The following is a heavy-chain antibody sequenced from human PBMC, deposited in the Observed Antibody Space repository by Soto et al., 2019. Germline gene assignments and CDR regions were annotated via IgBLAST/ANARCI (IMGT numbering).Heavy chain of an antibody. Sequence: QLQLQESGPGLVKPSETLSLTCNVSGVSISDTSYYWGWIRQPPGKGLEWIGTIYFNGNTFYNQSLKSRLTISVDTSKNQFSLRLTSLTAADTAVYYCARQGSYWGQGTLVAVSS. CDR3: ARQGSY. V-gene: IGHV4-39*01. CDR2: IYFNGNT. J-gene: IGHJ4*02. CDR1: GVSISDTSYY.